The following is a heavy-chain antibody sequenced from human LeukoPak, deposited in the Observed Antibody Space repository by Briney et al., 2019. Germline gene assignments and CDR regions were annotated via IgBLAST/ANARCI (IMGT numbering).Heavy chain of an antibody. J-gene: IGHJ4*02. CDR3: ARADSPGASFHY. D-gene: IGHD1-26*01. CDR2: MNPNSGKT. CDR1: GYTFTVYH. V-gene: IGHV1-8*03. Sequence: ASVKVSCKASGYTFTVYHMHWVRQATGQGLEWMTYMNPNSGKTVFAQNFRGRLTITRSTSMSTAYMELSSLRSQDTAVYYCARADSPGASFHYWGQGTLVTVSS.